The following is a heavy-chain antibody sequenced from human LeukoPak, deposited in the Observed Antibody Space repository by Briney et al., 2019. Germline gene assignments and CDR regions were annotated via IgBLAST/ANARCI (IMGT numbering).Heavy chain of an antibody. CDR1: GYTFTSYY. J-gene: IGHJ6*02. V-gene: IGHV1-46*01. Sequence: ASVKVSCKASGYTFTSYYMHWVRQAPGQGLEWMGIINPSGGSTSYAQKFQGRVTMTRDTSTSTVYMELSSLRSEDTAVYYCARDHSGSYPTHYYYYYGMDVWGQGTTVTVSS. D-gene: IGHD1-26*01. CDR3: ARDHSGSYPTHYYYYYGMDV. CDR2: INPSGGST.